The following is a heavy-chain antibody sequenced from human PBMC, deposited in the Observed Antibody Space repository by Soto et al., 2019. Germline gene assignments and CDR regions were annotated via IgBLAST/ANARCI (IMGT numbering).Heavy chain of an antibody. CDR1: GFTVSSNY. CDR3: ARFDSSGYYNDY. D-gene: IGHD3-22*01. CDR2: IYSGGST. J-gene: IGHJ4*02. V-gene: IGHV3-53*01. Sequence: GGSLRLSCAASGFTVSSNYMSWVRQAPGKGLEWVSVIYSGGSTYYADSVKGRFTISRDNSKNTLYLQMNSLRAEDTAVYYCARFDSSGYYNDYWGQGTLVTVSS.